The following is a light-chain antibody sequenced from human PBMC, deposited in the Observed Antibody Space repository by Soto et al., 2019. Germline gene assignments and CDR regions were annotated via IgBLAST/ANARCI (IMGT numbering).Light chain of an antibody. V-gene: IGKV3D-15*01. CDR1: QFVSSTY. CDR3: QQYHNWPPIT. J-gene: IGKJ5*01. Sequence: EIVLTQSPGTLSLSPGARVTLSCRASQFVSSTYLAWYQQRPGQAPRLLIYGASTRATGIPARFSGSGSGTEFTLTISNLQSEDFAVYFCQQYHNWPPITFGQGTRLEI. CDR2: GAS.